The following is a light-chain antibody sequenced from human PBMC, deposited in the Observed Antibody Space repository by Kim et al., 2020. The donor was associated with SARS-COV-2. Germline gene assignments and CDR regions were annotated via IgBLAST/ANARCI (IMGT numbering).Light chain of an antibody. Sequence: VARGQTARITCGGDDIGSKIVHWYQQRPGRAPVLVIYRDNDRPSGIPERMSGSNSRNTATLTLSGAQAGDEADYYCQVWDSGTAVFGGGTQLTVL. J-gene: IGLJ3*02. CDR3: QVWDSGTAV. CDR2: RDN. CDR1: DIGSKI. V-gene: IGLV3-9*01.